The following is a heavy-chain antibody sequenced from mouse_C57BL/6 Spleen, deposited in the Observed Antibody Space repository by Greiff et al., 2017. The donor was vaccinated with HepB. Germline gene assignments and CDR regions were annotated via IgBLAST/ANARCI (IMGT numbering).Heavy chain of an antibody. CDR2: FYPGNGST. J-gene: IGHJ4*01. CDR3: ARSMDY. CDR1: GYTFTSYW. Sequence: QVQLQQPGAELVKPGASVKMSCKASGYTFTSYWITWVKQRPGQGLEWIGDFYPGNGSTNYNEKFKSKATLTVDTSSSTVYMQLSSLTSEDSAVYYGARSMDYWGQGTSVTVSS. V-gene: IGHV1-55*01.